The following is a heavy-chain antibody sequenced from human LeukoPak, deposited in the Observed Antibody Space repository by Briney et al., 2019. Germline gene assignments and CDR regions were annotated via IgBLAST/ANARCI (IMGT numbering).Heavy chain of an antibody. CDR3: ARGPRRFGYYDSSGYYYGMDV. CDR2: INHSGST. CDR1: GGSFSGYY. V-gene: IGHV4-34*01. Sequence: PSETLSLTCAVYGGSFSGYYWSWIRQPPGKGLEWIGEINHSGSTNYNPSLKSRVTISVDTSKNQFSLKLSSATAADTAVYYCARGPRRFGYYDSSGYYYGMDVWGQGTTVTVSS. J-gene: IGHJ6*02. D-gene: IGHD3-22*01.